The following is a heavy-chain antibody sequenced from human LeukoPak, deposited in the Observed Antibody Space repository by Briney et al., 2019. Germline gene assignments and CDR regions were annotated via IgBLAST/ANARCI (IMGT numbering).Heavy chain of an antibody. CDR1: GFTFSLYW. Sequence: AGGSLRLSCVVSGFTFSLYWMNWVRQAPGKGLEWVANIKQDGSEKYYVDSVKGRFTISRDNAKNSLYLQMNSLRAEDTAVYYCARDRYDILTGTYYFDYWGQGTLVTVSS. V-gene: IGHV3-7*01. CDR2: IKQDGSEK. D-gene: IGHD3-9*01. J-gene: IGHJ4*02. CDR3: ARDRYDILTGTYYFDY.